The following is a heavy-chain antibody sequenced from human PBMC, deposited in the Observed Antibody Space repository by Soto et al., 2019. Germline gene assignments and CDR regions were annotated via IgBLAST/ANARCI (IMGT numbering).Heavy chain of an antibody. CDR3: ASHSGYSSGWIEYFQH. V-gene: IGHV4-39*01. CDR2: IYYSGST. CDR1: CGSISSSSYY. D-gene: IGHD6-19*01. Sequence: PSETLSLTCTVSCGSISSSSYYWAWIRQPPGKGLEWIGSIYYSGSTYYNPSLKSRVTISVDTSKNQFSLKLSSATAADTAVYYCASHSGYSSGWIEYFQHWGQGTLVTVS. J-gene: IGHJ1*01.